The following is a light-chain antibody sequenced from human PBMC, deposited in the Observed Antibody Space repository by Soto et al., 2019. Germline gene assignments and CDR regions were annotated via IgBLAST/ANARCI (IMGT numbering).Light chain of an antibody. J-gene: IGLJ1*01. CDR2: DDD. CDR1: SSNIGGNS. Sequence: QSVMTQPPSVSAAPGQRVTISCSGSSSNIGGNSVSWYQQLPGTAPKLLIYDDDKRPSGIPDRSSGSKSGTSATLSITGFQTGDEAYHYCGSCDSRLSAYVFGTGTKLTVL. CDR3: GSCDSRLSAYV. V-gene: IGLV1-51*01.